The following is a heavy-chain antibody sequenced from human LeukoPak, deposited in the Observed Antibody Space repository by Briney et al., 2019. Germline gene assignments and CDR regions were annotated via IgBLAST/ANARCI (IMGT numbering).Heavy chain of an antibody. CDR2: IYSGGNT. J-gene: IGHJ5*02. Sequence: GGSLRLSCAASGFTVSSNYMSWVRQAPGMGLEWVSVIYSGGNTYYADSVRGRFTISRDNSKNTLYLQMNSLRAEDTAVYYCAREGYSCPNWFDTWGQGTLVTVSS. V-gene: IGHV3-53*01. D-gene: IGHD4-11*01. CDR1: GFTVSSNY. CDR3: AREGYSCPNWFDT.